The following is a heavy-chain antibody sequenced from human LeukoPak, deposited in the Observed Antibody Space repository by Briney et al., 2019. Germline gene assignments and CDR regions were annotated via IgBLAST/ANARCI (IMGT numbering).Heavy chain of an antibody. J-gene: IGHJ4*02. D-gene: IGHD2-15*01. CDR3: AKVVVVADNPAPFDY. Sequence: GGSLRLSCAASAFTFSNYAMSWVRQAPGKGLEWVSAISGSGGSTYYADSVKGRFTISRDNSKNTLYLQMNRQRSEDTAVYYCAKVVVVADNPAPFDYWGQGTLVTVSS. CDR2: ISGSGGST. V-gene: IGHV3-23*01. CDR1: AFTFSNYA.